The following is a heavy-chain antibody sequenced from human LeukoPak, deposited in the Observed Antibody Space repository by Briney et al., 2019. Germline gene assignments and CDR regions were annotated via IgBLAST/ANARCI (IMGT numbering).Heavy chain of an antibody. CDR3: VRERSGSYYTFDL. CDR1: GFTVSANF. D-gene: IGHD1-26*01. CDR2: LYSSGAT. Sequence: GGSLRLPCVASGFTVSANFMSWVRHAPGRGLEWVSLLYSSGATHYADAVKGRFTVSRDNSKNNLYLQMNSLRAEDTAVYYCVRERSGSYYTFDLWGKGTTVTVSS. J-gene: IGHJ6*04. V-gene: IGHV3-66*03.